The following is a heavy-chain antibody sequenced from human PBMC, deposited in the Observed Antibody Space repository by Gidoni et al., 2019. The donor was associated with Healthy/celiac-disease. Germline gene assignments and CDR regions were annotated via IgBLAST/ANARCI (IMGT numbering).Heavy chain of an antibody. J-gene: IGHJ4*02. CDR3: ARDQGYSSGWYTVYYFDY. CDR2: ISSSSSTI. V-gene: IGHV3-48*01. D-gene: IGHD6-19*01. CDR1: GFTFSSYS. Sequence: EVQLVESGGGLVQPGGSLRLSCAASGFTFSSYSMNWVRQAPGKGLEWVSYISSSSSTIYYADSVKGRFTISRDNAKNSLYLQMNSLRAEDTAVYYCARDQGYSSGWYTVYYFDYWGQGTLVTVSS.